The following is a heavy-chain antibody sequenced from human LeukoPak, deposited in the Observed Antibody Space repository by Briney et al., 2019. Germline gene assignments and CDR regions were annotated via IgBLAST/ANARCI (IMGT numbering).Heavy chain of an antibody. D-gene: IGHD7-27*01. Sequence: GGSLRLSCTASGFTFSNFWMGWVRQAPGKGLEWVANIKQDETEKFYLGSVKGRFTISRDNAKNSLYLQMNSLRAEDTAVYYCARGRDEGSGDFDYWGQGTLVTVSS. J-gene: IGHJ4*02. CDR2: IKQDETEK. CDR3: ARGRDEGSGDFDY. V-gene: IGHV3-7*01. CDR1: GFTFSNFW.